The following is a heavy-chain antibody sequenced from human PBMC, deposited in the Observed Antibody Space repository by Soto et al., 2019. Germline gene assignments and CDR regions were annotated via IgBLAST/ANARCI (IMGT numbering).Heavy chain of an antibody. J-gene: IGHJ5*02. Sequence: SETLSLTCTVSGGSISSYYWSWIRQPPGKGLEWIGYIYDSGSTNYNPSLKSRVTISEDTSKNQFSLKLTSVTAADTAVYYCARFEGGWFDPWGQGTLVTVS. V-gene: IGHV4-59*01. CDR3: ARFEGGWFDP. CDR1: GGSISSYY. CDR2: IYDSGST. D-gene: IGHD3-16*01.